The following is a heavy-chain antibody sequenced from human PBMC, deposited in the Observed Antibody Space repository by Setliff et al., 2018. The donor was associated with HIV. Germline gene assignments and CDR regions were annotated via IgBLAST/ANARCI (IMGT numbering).Heavy chain of an antibody. CDR2: INPKSGDT. D-gene: IGHD3-22*01. V-gene: IGHV1-2*02. CDR3: TRGDSSGYFEY. J-gene: IGHJ4*01. CDR1: GYTFSDYY. Sequence: ASVKVSCKTSGYTFSDYYMHWVRQAPGQGLEWMGWINPKSGDTKYAQKFQGRVTMTRDTSISTVYMELSRLRSDDTAVYYFTRGDSSGYFEYWGRGTLVTVSS.